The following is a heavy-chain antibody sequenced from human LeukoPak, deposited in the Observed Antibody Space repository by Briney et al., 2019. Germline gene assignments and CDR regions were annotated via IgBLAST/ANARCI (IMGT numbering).Heavy chain of an antibody. V-gene: IGHV1-18*01. J-gene: IGHJ6*02. D-gene: IGHD6-19*01. CDR1: GYTFTSSG. CDR2: INTYNGNT. CDR3: ARDEQWLVPISRPFYGMDV. Sequence: ASDKVSCKASGYTFTSSGISWVRQAPGQGLEWMGWINTYNGNTNYAQKLQGRVTMTTDTPTSTAYMELRSLRSDDTAVYYCARDEQWLVPISRPFYGMDVWGQGTTVTVSS.